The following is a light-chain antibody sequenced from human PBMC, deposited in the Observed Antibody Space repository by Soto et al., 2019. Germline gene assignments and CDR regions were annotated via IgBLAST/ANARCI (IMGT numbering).Light chain of an antibody. CDR2: AAS. V-gene: IGKV1-39*01. CDR1: QSINTY. J-gene: IGKJ4*01. CDR3: QQSYSTPLLT. Sequence: DIQMTQSPSSLSASVGDRVTITCRASQSINTYLNWYHQKPGKAPKLLIYAASSLQSGVPSRFSGSGSGTDFTLTINSLQPEDFATYYCQQSYSTPLLTFGGGTKVEIK.